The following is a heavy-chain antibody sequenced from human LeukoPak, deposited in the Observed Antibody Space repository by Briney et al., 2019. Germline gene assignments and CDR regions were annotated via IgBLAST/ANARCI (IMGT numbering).Heavy chain of an antibody. V-gene: IGHV3-53*01. D-gene: IGHD6-19*01. Sequence: GGSLRLSCAASGYTVGSNYMSWVRQAPGKGLEWVSVIYSDGTTYYADSVKGRFTISRDNSKNTLYLQMNSLRAEDTAVYYCAREFVAKYSSRWYYFDYWGQGTLVTVSS. CDR2: IYSDGTT. CDR3: AREFVAKYSSRWYYFDY. J-gene: IGHJ4*02. CDR1: GYTVGSNY.